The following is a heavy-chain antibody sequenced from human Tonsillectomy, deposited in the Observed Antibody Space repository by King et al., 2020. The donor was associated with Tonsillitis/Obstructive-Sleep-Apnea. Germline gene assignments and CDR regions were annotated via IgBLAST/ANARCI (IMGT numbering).Heavy chain of an antibody. CDR1: GFTFSSYW. CDR3: ARDWGHGMGFDY. J-gene: IGHJ4*01. D-gene: IGHD3-16*01. Sequence: VQLVESGGGLVQSGGSLRLSCAASGFTFSSYWMSWVRQAPGKGLEWVANRKQAGSEEHYVDSVKGRFTISRDNAANSLYLQLNSLRAEDTAVYYCARDWGHGMGFDYWGHGTLVTVSS. V-gene: IGHV3-7*01. CDR2: RKQAGSEE.